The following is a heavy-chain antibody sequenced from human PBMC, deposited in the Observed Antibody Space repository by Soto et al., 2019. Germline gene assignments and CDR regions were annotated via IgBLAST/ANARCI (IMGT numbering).Heavy chain of an antibody. V-gene: IGHV4-59*08. CDR1: GGSFSGYY. J-gene: IGHJ6*03. CDR3: ARLDHELYYYYYYMDV. CDR2: IYYSGST. Sequence: SEILSLTCAVYGGSFSGYYWRWIRQPPGKGLEWIGYIYYSGSTNYNPSLKSRVTISVDTSKNQFSLKLSSVTAADTAVYYCARLDHELYYYYYYMDVWGKGTTVTVSS. D-gene: IGHD1-7*01.